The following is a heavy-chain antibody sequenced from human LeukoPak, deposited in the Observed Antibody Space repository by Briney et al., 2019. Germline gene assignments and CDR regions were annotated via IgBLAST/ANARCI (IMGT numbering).Heavy chain of an antibody. D-gene: IGHD5-12*01. Sequence: GGSLRLSCAASGFSFSDHWLDWVRQTPGKGLEWVAHIKGDGSQKYYVDSVKGRFTISRDNAKTSLYLQMDSLRAEDTAVYYCARNRGWLQFDYWGQGTLVTVSS. CDR1: GFSFSDHW. CDR3: ARNRGWLQFDY. V-gene: IGHV3-7*03. J-gene: IGHJ4*02. CDR2: IKGDGSQK.